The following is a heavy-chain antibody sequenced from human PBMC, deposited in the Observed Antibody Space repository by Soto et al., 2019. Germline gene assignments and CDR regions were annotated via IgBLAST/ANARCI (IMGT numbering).Heavy chain of an antibody. CDR1: GLTVSSSS. V-gene: IGHV3-21*05. J-gene: IGHJ6*01. CDR3: AKSTGGTANGLDV. Sequence: WGSMRLSSAASGLTVSSSSVNGVRQAPGKGPEWISYIGPSHNDIGYAASVKGRFTISRDNAKDSLYLQMNSLRVEDTALYYCAKSTGGTANGLDVWGQGITVTVSS. CDR2: IGPSHNDI. D-gene: IGHD2-8*02.